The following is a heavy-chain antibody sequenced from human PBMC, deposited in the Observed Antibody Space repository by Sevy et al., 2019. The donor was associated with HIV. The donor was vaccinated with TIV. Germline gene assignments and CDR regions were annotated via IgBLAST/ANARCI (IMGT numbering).Heavy chain of an antibody. CDR2: INPNSGGT. D-gene: IGHD3-22*01. V-gene: IGHV1-2*02. CDR3: ARDFLRYYYDHIRGTGSLNY. CDR1: GYTFTGYY. J-gene: IGHJ4*02. Sequence: ASVKVSCKASGYTFTGYYMHWVRQAPGQGLEWMGWINPNSGGTNYAQKFQGRVTMTRDTSISTAYMELSRLRSDDTAVYYCARDFLRYYYDHIRGTGSLNYWGQGTLVTVSS.